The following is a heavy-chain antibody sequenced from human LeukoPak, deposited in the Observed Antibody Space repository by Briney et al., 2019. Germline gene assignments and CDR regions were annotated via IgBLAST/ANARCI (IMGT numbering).Heavy chain of an antibody. V-gene: IGHV1-2*02. CDR1: GYTVTGHY. Sequence: GAAVKVSCKASGYTVTGHYLHWVRQAPGQGLEWMGWINPNSGVTNYAQKFQGRVTMTRDTSINTAYMELHSLTSDDTAMYYCARALGDNWFDPWGQGTLVTVSS. J-gene: IGHJ5*02. CDR3: ARALGDNWFDP. D-gene: IGHD5-24*01. CDR2: INPNSGVT.